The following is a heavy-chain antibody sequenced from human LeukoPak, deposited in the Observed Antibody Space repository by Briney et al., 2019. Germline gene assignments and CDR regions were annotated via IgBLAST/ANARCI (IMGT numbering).Heavy chain of an antibody. D-gene: IGHD2-2*01. Sequence: GGSLRLSCAASGFTFSTYSMNWVRQAPGKGLEWVSSISSGSSYIYYADSVKGRFTISRDDAKNSLYLQTNSLRAEDTAVYYCARYCSSSRCLYYYHMDVWGKGTTVTVSS. CDR3: ARYCSSSRCLYYYHMDV. CDR1: GFTFSTYS. CDR2: ISSGSSYI. V-gene: IGHV3-21*01. J-gene: IGHJ6*03.